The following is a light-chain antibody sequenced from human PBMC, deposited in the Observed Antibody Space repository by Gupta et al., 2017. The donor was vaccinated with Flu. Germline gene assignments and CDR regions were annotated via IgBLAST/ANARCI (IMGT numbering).Light chain of an antibody. CDR1: SGAASSENF. V-gene: IGLV8-61*01. Sequence: TVVPREPSYSVCLGGTATLTCGLTSGAASSENFPSWYQQTPGQAPRTLIYSINSRSSGVPGRFSGSILGDKAALTITGAQADDESDYYCLLYLGNGISLFGGGTKVTVL. J-gene: IGLJ2*01. CDR3: LLYLGNGISL. CDR2: SIN.